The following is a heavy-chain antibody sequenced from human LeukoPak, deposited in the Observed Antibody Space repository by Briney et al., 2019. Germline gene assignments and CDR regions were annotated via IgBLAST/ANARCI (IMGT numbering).Heavy chain of an antibody. V-gene: IGHV3-23*01. CDR2: ISDSGGDT. J-gene: IGHJ4*02. Sequence: GSLRLSCAASGFTFSYYAMSWVRQVPGRGLEWVSVISDSGGDTSYADSGKGRFTISRDNSKNTVHLQMNSLRVEDTAVYYCAKTDCTSSSCYTIDSWGLGTLVTVSS. CDR3: AKTDCTSSSCYTIDS. D-gene: IGHD2-2*02. CDR1: GFTFSYYA.